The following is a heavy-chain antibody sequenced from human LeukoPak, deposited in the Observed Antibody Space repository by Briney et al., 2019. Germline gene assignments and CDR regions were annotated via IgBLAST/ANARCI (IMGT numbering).Heavy chain of an antibody. V-gene: IGHV3-21*01. CDR2: ISSSSSYI. CDR1: GFTFSNYK. Sequence: GGSLRLSCSASGFTFSNYKMNWVRQAPGKGLEWVSPISSSSSYIYYADSMTGRFTVSRDNAKNSLFLQMNSLRAEDTAVYYCARERLVVVGDAYYYYGMDVWGQGTTVTVSS. D-gene: IGHD2-2*01. J-gene: IGHJ6*02. CDR3: ARERLVVVGDAYYYYGMDV.